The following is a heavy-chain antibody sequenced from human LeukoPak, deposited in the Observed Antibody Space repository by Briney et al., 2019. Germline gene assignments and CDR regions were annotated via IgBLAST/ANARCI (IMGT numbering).Heavy chain of an antibody. Sequence: GGSLRLSCAASGFIFSSYSVNWVRQAPGKGLEWAAYIGTSNLNIHYADSVKGRFTISRDDAKNSLYLQMNSLRAEDTAVYYCVRDDAWAFDYWGQGTLVTVSS. CDR2: IGTSNLNI. D-gene: IGHD3-16*01. J-gene: IGHJ4*02. CDR1: GFIFSSYS. CDR3: VRDDAWAFDY. V-gene: IGHV3-48*01.